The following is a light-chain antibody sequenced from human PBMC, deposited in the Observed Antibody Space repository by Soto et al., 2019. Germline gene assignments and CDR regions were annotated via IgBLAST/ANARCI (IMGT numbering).Light chain of an antibody. CDR2: EVS. V-gene: IGLV2-8*01. CDR3: SSYAGINNFYV. J-gene: IGLJ1*01. CDR1: SSDVGGYNY. Sequence: QSVLTQPPSASGSPGQSVTISCTGTSSDVGGYNYVSWYQQHPGKAPKLMIYEVSKRPSGVPDRFSGSKSGNTASLTVSGLQAEDEADYYCSSYAGINNFYVFGTGTKVT.